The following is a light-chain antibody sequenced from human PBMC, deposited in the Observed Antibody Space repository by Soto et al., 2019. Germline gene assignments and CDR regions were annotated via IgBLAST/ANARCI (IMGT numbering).Light chain of an antibody. V-gene: IGLV2-14*03. CDR2: DVS. J-gene: IGLJ2*01. Sequence: QSALTQPASVSGSPGQSITISCTGTSSDVGGYNYVSWYQHHPGKAPKLMIYDVSNRPSGVSNRFSGSKSGNTASLTISGLQADDEAAYYCSSSTSSSTSVVFGGGTKLTVL. CDR1: SSDVGGYNY. CDR3: SSSTSSSTSVV.